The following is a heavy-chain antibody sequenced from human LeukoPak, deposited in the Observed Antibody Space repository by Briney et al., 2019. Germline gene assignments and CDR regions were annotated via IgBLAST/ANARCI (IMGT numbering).Heavy chain of an antibody. CDR1: GYTFTGYY. CDR2: INPNSGGT. CDR3: ARGKRYGSGSYYADY. D-gene: IGHD3-10*01. V-gene: IGHV1-2*02. Sequence: ASVKVSCKASGYTFTGYYMHWVRQAPGQGLEWMGWINPNSGGTNYAQKFQGRVTMTGDTSISTAYMELSRLRSDDTAVYYCARGKRYGSGSYYADYWGQGTLVTVSS. J-gene: IGHJ4*02.